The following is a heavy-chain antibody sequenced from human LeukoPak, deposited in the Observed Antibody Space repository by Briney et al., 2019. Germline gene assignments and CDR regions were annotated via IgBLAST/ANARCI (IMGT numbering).Heavy chain of an antibody. CDR2: IIPIFGTA. CDR1: GGTFSSYA. CDR3: ARGGIVVSQNWFDP. Sequence: ASVKVSCKASGGTFSSYAISGVRQAPGQGLEWRGGIIPIFGTANYAQKFQGRVTITTDESTSTAYMELSSLRSEDTAVYYCARGGIVVSQNWFDPWGQGTLVTVSS. J-gene: IGHJ5*02. V-gene: IGHV1-69*05. D-gene: IGHD2-2*01.